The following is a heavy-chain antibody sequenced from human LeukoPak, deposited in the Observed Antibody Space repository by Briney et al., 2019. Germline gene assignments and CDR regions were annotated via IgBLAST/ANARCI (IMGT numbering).Heavy chain of an antibody. CDR1: GGSLSSGSSY. J-gene: IGHJ4*02. Sequence: MTSETLSLTCTVSGGSLSSGSSYWSWIRQHPGKGLEWIGYIFYTGSTYYNPSLNSRNNISVVTSKNQFSLQLSSVTAADTAVYYCARVGIISEPTATFYFDYWGQGTLVTVSS. CDR3: ARVGIISEPTATFYFDY. CDR2: IFYTGST. V-gene: IGHV4-31*03. D-gene: IGHD1-1*01.